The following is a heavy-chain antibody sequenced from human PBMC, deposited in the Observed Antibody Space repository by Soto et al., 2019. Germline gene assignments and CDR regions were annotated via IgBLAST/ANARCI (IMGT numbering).Heavy chain of an antibody. J-gene: IGHJ6*02. Sequence: GGSLRLSCAASGFTFSSYAMHWVRQAPGKGLEWVAVISYDGSNKYYADSVKGRFTISRDNSKNTLYLQMNSLRAEDTAVYYCARSRGSGSYYNPRSFGYGMDVWGQGTTVTVSS. CDR1: GFTFSSYA. CDR3: ARSRGSGSYYNPRSFGYGMDV. V-gene: IGHV3-30-3*01. D-gene: IGHD1-26*01. CDR2: ISYDGSNK.